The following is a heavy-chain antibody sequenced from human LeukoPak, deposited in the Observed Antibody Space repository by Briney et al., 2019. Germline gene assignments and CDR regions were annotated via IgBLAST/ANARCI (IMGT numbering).Heavy chain of an antibody. CDR3: ARASPYDSSAYFDY. J-gene: IGHJ4*02. V-gene: IGHV4-31*03. CDR2: ISYSGST. D-gene: IGHD3-22*01. CDR1: GDSFTSGAYY. Sequence: SQTLSLTCTVSGDSFTSGAYYWSWIRQHPEKGLEWIGYISYSGSTYYNPSLKSRITISVDTSKNHFSLKLRSVTAADTAVYHCARASPYDSSAYFDYWGQRTLVTVSS.